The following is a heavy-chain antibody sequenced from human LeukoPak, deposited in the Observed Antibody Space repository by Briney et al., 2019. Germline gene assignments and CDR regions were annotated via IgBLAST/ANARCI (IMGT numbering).Heavy chain of an antibody. J-gene: IGHJ5*02. Sequence: GEALKISCKASGYSFTNYWITWVRQMPGKGLEWMGKSNPSDSFTNYSPSFQGHVTISADKSFSTAYLQWSSLKASDTAIYYCARLRTISGSAFHFDPWGQGALVTVSS. V-gene: IGHV5-10-1*01. CDR3: ARLRTISGSAFHFDP. CDR2: SNPSDSFT. D-gene: IGHD6-19*01. CDR1: GYSFTNYW.